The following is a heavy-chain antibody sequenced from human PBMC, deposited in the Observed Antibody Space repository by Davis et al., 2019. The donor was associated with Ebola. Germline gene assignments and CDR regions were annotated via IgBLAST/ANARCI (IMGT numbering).Heavy chain of an antibody. CDR1: GFIFRNYV. CDR2: FGTSGDT. D-gene: IGHD1-26*01. CDR3: AKDTSNIWFDM. V-gene: IGHV3-23*01. Sequence: GESLKIFCAASGFIFRNYVMSWVRQAPGKGLEWVSTFGTSGDTYYADSVKGRFTMSRDNSRNTLYLQMNGLRVEDTAIYYCAKDTSNIWFDMWGQGTMVTVSS. J-gene: IGHJ3*02.